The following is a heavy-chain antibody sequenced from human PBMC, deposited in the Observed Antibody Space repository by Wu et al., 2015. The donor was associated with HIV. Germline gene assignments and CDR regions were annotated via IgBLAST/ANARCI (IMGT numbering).Heavy chain of an antibody. CDR3: ARVSPTYYYDSSGPPYYFDY. CDR1: GYTFTGYY. D-gene: IGHD3-22*01. V-gene: IGHV1-2*02. CDR2: INPNSGGT. Sequence: QVQLVQSGAEVKKPGASVKVSCKASGYTFTGYYMHWVRQAPGQGLEWMGWINPNSGGTNYAQKFQGRVTMTRDTSISTAYMELSRLRSDDTAVYYCARVSPTYYYDSSGPPYYFDYWGQGTLVTVSS. J-gene: IGHJ4*02.